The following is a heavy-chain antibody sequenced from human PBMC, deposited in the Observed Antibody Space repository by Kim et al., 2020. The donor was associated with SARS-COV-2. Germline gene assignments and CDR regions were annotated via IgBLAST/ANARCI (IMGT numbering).Heavy chain of an antibody. V-gene: IGHV3-53*01. J-gene: IGHJ3*02. CDR1: GLAVSSNI. D-gene: IGHD1-7*01. CDR3: ARSDNWNYRVAFDI. Sequence: GGSLRLSCAASGLAVSSNILSWVRQAPGKGLEWVSVMYIDGRTFYPDSVRGRLTVSRDNSKNTLYLQMSSMRAEDTAVYYCARSDNWNYRVAFDIWGQGT. CDR2: MYIDGRT.